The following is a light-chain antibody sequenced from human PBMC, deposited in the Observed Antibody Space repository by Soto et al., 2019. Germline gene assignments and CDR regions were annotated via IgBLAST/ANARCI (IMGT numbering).Light chain of an antibody. V-gene: IGLV1-40*01. CDR2: GNN. CDR3: QSYDTSLSGML. J-gene: IGLJ2*01. CDR1: SSNIGARYD. Sequence: QSVLTQPPSVSGAPGQRVTISCTGTSSNIGARYDVHWYQQLPGTAPKLLIYGNNYRPSGVPDRFSGSRSDTSASLAITGLQAGDEADYYCQSYDTSLSGMLFGGGTKLTVL.